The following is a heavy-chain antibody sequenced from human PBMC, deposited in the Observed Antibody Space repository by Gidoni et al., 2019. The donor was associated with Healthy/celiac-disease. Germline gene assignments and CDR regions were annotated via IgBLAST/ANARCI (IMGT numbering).Heavy chain of an antibody. J-gene: IGHJ6*03. CDR3: ARGLGGRHNPRYYYMDV. V-gene: IGHV1-8*01. Sequence: QVQLVQSGAEVTKPGASVKVSCKASGYTFTSYDINWVRQATGQGLEWMGWMNPNSGNTGYAQKFQGRVTMTRNTSISTAYMELSSLRSEDTAVYYCARGLGGRHNPRYYYMDVWGKGTTVTVSS. CDR1: GYTFTSYD. CDR2: MNPNSGNT. D-gene: IGHD1-1*01.